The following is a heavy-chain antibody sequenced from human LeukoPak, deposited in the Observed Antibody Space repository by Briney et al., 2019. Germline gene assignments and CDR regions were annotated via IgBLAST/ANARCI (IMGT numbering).Heavy chain of an antibody. CDR2: IYYSGST. Sequence: SETLSLTCTVSGGSISSSSYYWGWIRQPPGKGLEWIGSIYYSGSTYYNPSLKSRVTISVDTSKNQFSLKLSSVTAADTAVCYCARRRGRDFYGGNSRARNWFDPWGQGTLVTVSS. D-gene: IGHD4-23*01. CDR1: GGSISSSSYY. J-gene: IGHJ5*02. V-gene: IGHV4-39*07. CDR3: ARRRGRDFYGGNSRARNWFDP.